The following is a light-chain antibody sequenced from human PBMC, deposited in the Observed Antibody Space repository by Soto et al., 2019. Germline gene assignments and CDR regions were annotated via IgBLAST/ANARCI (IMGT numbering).Light chain of an antibody. CDR3: QHFDTSPT. Sequence: EIVLTQSPGTLSLSPGESATLSCRASQTVSRSYFVWYQQKPGQAPRLLIYGASARAPGIPEMFSGTGSGTESTLTSSRLEPEDFAVYFCQHFDTSPTFGGGTKVEIK. CDR2: GAS. V-gene: IGKV3-20*01. J-gene: IGKJ4*01. CDR1: QTVSRSY.